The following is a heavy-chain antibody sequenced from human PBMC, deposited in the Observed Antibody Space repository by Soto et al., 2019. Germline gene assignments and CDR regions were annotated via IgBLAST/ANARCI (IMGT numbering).Heavy chain of an antibody. D-gene: IGHD5-12*01. Sequence: SVKVSCKASGFTFITSTVQWARQARGQRLEWIGRIVVASGYTNFAQKFQERVSITRDMSTSTAYMELSSLRSEDTAVYYCAAEARDGYNYADYWGQGTLVTVSS. J-gene: IGHJ4*02. V-gene: IGHV1-58*01. CDR2: IVVASGYT. CDR1: GFTFITST. CDR3: AAEARDGYNYADY.